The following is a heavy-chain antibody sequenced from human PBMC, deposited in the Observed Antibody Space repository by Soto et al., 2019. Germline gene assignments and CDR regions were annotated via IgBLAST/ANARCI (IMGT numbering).Heavy chain of an antibody. CDR2: ISSSGSTI. Sequence: GGSLRLSCAASGFTFSSYEMNWVRQAPGKGLEWVSYISSSGSTIYYADSVKGRFTISRDSAKNSLYLQMNSLRAEDTAVYYCARDLNFDWLVNLVDYYDMDVWGQGTTVTVSS. V-gene: IGHV3-48*03. CDR3: ARDLNFDWLVNLVDYYDMDV. D-gene: IGHD3-9*01. J-gene: IGHJ6*02. CDR1: GFTFSSYE.